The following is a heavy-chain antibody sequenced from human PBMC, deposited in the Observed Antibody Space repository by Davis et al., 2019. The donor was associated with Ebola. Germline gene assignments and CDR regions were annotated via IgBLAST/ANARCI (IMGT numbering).Heavy chain of an antibody. CDR2: ISWNSGSI. J-gene: IGHJ4*02. Sequence: PGGSLRLSCGVSGFSFDGFALHWVRHAPGKGLEWVSGISWNSGSIGYADSVKGRFTISRDNAKKSLYLQMNSLRAEDTAIYFCVKDIIRGLIQGSYFDYWGQGTLVTVSS. CDR1: GFSFDGFA. D-gene: IGHD3-10*01. V-gene: IGHV3-9*01. CDR3: VKDIIRGLIQGSYFDY.